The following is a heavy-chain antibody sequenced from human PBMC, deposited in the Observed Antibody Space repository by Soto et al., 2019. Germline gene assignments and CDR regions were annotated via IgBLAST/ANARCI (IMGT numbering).Heavy chain of an antibody. CDR1: GFTFSSYW. J-gene: IGHJ4*02. Sequence: GGSLRLSCAASGFTFSSYWMHWVRQAPEKGLVWVSHINSDGSSSTYADSVKGRFTISRDNAKNTLYLQMNSLRAEDTAVYYCSTSGYGGFDYWGQGVLVTVSS. CDR3: STSGYGGFDY. V-gene: IGHV3-74*01. CDR2: INSDGSSS. D-gene: IGHD5-12*01.